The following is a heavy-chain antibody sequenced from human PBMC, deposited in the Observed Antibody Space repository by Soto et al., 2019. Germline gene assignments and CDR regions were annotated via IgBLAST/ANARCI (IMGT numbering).Heavy chain of an antibody. CDR2: IIPIFGTA. J-gene: IGHJ4*02. D-gene: IGHD2-8*01. V-gene: IGHV1-69*13. CDR3: ARTYRRYCTNGVCYTNYFDY. Sequence: ASVKVSCKGSGGTFSSYAISWVRQAPGQGLEWMGGIIPIFGTANYAQKFQGRVTITADESTSTAYMELSSLRSEDTAVYYCARTYRRYCTNGVCYTNYFDYWGQGTLVTSPQ. CDR1: GGTFSSYA.